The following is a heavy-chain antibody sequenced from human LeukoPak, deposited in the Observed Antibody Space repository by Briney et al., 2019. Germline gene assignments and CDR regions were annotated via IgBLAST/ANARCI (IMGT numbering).Heavy chain of an antibody. CDR3: ATGHSSGWFDY. V-gene: IGHV4-59*01. D-gene: IGHD6-19*01. CDR1: GGSISGDY. Sequence: SETLSLTCTVPGGSISGDYWSWIRQPPGKGLEWIGYTSYSATTNYNPSLKSRVSFSIDTSKNQFSLKLTSVSAADTAVYFCATGHSSGWFDYWGQGTLVSVSS. CDR2: TSYSATT. J-gene: IGHJ4*02.